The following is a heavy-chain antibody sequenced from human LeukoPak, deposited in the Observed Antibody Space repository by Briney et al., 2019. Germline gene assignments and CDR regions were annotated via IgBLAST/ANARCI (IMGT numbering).Heavy chain of an antibody. CDR3: ARVDDSSGYYSGWYFDY. CDR2: ISYDGSNK. CDR1: GFTFSSYA. V-gene: IGHV3-30-3*01. Sequence: PGRSLRLSCAASGFTFSSYAMHWVRQAPGKGLEWVAVISYDGSNKYYADSVKGRFTISRDNSKNTLYLQMNSLRAEDTAVYYCARVDDSSGYYSGWYFDYWGQGTLVTVSS. J-gene: IGHJ4*02. D-gene: IGHD3-22*01.